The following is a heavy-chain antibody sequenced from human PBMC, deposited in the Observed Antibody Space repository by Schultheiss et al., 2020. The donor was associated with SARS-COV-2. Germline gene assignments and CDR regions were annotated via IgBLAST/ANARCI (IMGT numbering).Heavy chain of an antibody. Sequence: GGSLRLSCAASGFTFSIHWMTWVRHVPGKGLEWVANIRNDGFETYYVDSVKGRFAVSRDTTKNTVSLQLYSLRSDDTAVYYCARMLLSSSPPFSWYLDLWGRGTLVTVSS. J-gene: IGHJ2*01. CDR1: GFTFSIHW. D-gene: IGHD6-6*01. V-gene: IGHV3-7*03. CDR2: IRNDGFET. CDR3: ARMLLSSSPPFSWYLDL.